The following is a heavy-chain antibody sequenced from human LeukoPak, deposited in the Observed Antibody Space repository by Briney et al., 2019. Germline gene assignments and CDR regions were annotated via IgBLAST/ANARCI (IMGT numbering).Heavy chain of an antibody. CDR3: ARGTPDFWSGYFAPWFDP. Sequence: GGPLRLSCAASGFTFSSYWMSWVRQAPGKGLEWVANIKQDGSEKYYVDSVKGRFTISRDNAKNSLYLQMNSLRAEDTAVYYCARGTPDFWSGYFAPWFDPWGQGTLVTVSS. CDR1: GFTFSSYW. D-gene: IGHD3-3*01. J-gene: IGHJ5*02. CDR2: IKQDGSEK. V-gene: IGHV3-7*01.